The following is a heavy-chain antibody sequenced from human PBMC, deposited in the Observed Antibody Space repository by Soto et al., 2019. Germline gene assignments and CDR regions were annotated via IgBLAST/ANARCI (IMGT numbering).Heavy chain of an antibody. V-gene: IGHV4-39*01. CDR2: IYYSGST. Sequence: SETLSLTCTVSGGSISSSSYYWGWIRQPPGKGLEWIGSIYYSGSTYYNPSLKSRVTISVDTSKNQFSLKLSSVTAADTAVYYCARLGDYGDYPMETTWYGMDVWGQGTTVTVSS. J-gene: IGHJ6*02. CDR3: ARLGDYGDYPMETTWYGMDV. CDR1: GGSISSSSYY. D-gene: IGHD4-17*01.